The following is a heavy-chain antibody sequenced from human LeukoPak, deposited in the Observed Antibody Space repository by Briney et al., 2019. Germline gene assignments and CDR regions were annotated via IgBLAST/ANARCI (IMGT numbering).Heavy chain of an antibody. V-gene: IGHV4-34*01. CDR2: INHSGST. D-gene: IGHD5-18*01. CDR1: GGSFSGYH. Sequence: SETLSLTCAVYGGSFSGYHWSWIRQPPGKGLEWIGEINHSGSTNYNPSLKSRVTISVDTSKNQFSLKLSSVTAADTAVYYCARRTIGYSYGHHFDCWGQGTLVTVSS. J-gene: IGHJ4*02. CDR3: ARRTIGYSYGHHFDC.